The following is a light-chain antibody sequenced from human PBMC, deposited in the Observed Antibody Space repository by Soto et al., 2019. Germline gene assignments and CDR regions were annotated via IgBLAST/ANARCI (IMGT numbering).Light chain of an antibody. CDR2: AAS. J-gene: IGKJ4*01. V-gene: IGKV1-39*01. CDR1: QSISSY. CDR3: QQSYSTAT. Sequence: DIQVTQSPSSLSASVGDIVTITCRASQSISSYLNWYQQKPGKAPKLLIYAASSLQSGVPSRFSGSGSGTDFTLTISSLQPEDFATYYCQQSYSTATFGGGTKVDIK.